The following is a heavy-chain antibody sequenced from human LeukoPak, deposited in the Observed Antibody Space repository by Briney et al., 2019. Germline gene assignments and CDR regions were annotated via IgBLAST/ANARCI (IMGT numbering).Heavy chain of an antibody. CDR3: TRWPNNYDYVWGSYRYRKTVDY. D-gene: IGHD3-16*02. CDR1: GFTFGDYA. J-gene: IGHJ4*02. V-gene: IGHV3-49*03. CDR2: IRSKAYGGTT. Sequence: PGGSLRLSCTASGFTFGDYAMSWFRQAPGKGLEWVGFIRSKAYGGTTEYAASVKGRFTISRDDSKSIAYLQMNSLKTEDTAVYYCTRWPNNYDYVWGSYRYRKTVDYWGQGTLVTVSS.